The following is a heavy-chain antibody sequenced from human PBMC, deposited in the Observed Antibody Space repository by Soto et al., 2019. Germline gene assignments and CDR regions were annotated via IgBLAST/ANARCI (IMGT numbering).Heavy chain of an antibody. V-gene: IGHV1-69*13. CDR1: GGTFNNYP. CDR3: ARDALDY. J-gene: IGHJ4*02. Sequence: ASVKVSCKASGGTFNNYPITWVRQAPGEGLEWMGGSIPVFGTANYAQKFQGRVTISVDESTSTAYMELSSLRSDDTAVYYCARDALDYWGQGTLVTVSS. CDR2: SIPVFGTA.